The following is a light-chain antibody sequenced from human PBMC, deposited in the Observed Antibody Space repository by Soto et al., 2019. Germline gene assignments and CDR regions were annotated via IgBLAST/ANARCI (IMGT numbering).Light chain of an antibody. CDR3: QQYGSSPWP. J-gene: IGKJ1*01. CDR2: GAS. CDR1: QSVSSSY. V-gene: IGKV3-20*01. Sequence: EIVSTQSPGTLSLSPGERATLSCRASQSVSSSYLAWYQQKPGQAPRLLIYGASSRATGIPDRFSGSGSGTDFTLTISRLEPEDFAVYYCQQYGSSPWPFGQGTKVEIK.